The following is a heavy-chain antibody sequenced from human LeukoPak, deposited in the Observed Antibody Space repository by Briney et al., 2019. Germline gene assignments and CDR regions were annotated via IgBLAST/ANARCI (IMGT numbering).Heavy chain of an antibody. CDR1: GGTFSSYA. CDR3: ARGLFYDSSGYSPGDY. V-gene: IGHV1-69*04. J-gene: IGHJ4*02. CDR2: IIPILGIA. D-gene: IGHD3-22*01. Sequence: SVKVSCKASGGTFSSYAISWVRQAPGQGLEWMGRIIPILGIANYAQKFQGRVTITADKSTSTAYMELSSLRSDDTAVYYCARGLFYDSSGYSPGDYWGQGTLVTVSS.